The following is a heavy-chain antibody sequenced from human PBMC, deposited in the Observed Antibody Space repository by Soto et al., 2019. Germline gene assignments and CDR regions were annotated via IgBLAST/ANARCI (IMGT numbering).Heavy chain of an antibody. CDR1: GFSFGDSY. D-gene: IGHD3-10*01. J-gene: IGHJ4*02. CDR2: ISGGSSYT. Sequence: QVQLVESGGGLVKPGGSLRLSCGASGFSFGDSYMSWIRQSAGKGLEWLSYISGGSSYTKYAESVKGRFTISRDNARRSLFLQVNGLRADDTAIYYCAKTRVADSGYYFDHWGQGTMVTVSS. V-gene: IGHV3-11*05. CDR3: AKTRVADSGYYFDH.